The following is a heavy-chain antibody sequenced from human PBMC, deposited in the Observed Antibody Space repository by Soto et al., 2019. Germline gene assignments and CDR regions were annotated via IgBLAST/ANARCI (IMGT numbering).Heavy chain of an antibody. J-gene: IGHJ6*02. CDR3: ARGSRRGRERTYYYRMDV. CDR1: GFTIRHYY. Sequence: EVQLVDAGGGLAQPGGSLRLYCAVPGFTIRHYYMHCVRQPPGTGLEWGAGIGDIDDKYYADSVKVRFTISREITKNYLYHHMDGLRAGDSAVEYCARGSRRGRERTYYYRMDVWGQGTTVTVSS. CDR2: IGDIDDK. D-gene: IGHD3-10*01. V-gene: IGHV3-13*01.